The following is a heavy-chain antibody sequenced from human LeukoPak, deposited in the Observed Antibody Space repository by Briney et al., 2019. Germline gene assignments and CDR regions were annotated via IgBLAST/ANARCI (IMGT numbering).Heavy chain of an antibody. J-gene: IGHJ1*01. CDR1: GFTFSSYW. CDR3: ARVGDSSGYYLYFQH. Sequence: GGSLRLSCAASGFTFSSYWMSWVRQAPGKGLEWVANTKQDGSEKYYVDSVKGRFTISRDNAKNSLYLQMNSLRAEDTAVYYCARVGDSSGYYLYFQHWGQGTLVTVSS. CDR2: TKQDGSEK. V-gene: IGHV3-7*01. D-gene: IGHD3-22*01.